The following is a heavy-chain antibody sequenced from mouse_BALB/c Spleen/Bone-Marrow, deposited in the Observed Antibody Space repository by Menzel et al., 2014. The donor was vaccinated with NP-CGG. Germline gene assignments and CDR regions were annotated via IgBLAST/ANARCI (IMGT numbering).Heavy chain of an antibody. Sequence: EVHLVESGGGLVKPGGSLKLSCAASGFTFSSYTMSWIRQTPEKRLEWVATISSGGSYTYYPDSVKGRFTISRDNAKNTLYLQMISLKSGDTAMYYCTRDRYYGNSFAYWGQGTLVTVSA. CDR3: TRDRYYGNSFAY. CDR2: ISSGGSYT. CDR1: GFTFSSYT. J-gene: IGHJ3*01. V-gene: IGHV5-6-4*01. D-gene: IGHD2-1*01.